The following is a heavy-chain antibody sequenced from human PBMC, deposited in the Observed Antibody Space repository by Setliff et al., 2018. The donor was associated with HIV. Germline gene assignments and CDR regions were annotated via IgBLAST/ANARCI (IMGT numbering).Heavy chain of an antibody. D-gene: IGHD3-22*01. J-gene: IGHJ3*02. Sequence: SETLSLTCTVSGGSISSGSYYWSWIRQPAGKGLEWIGYIYYSGSTNYNPSLKSRVTISVDTSKNQFSLKLSSVTAADTAVYYCARDSHDYYDSSGTGGDAFDIWGQGTMVTVSS. CDR1: GGSISSGSYY. V-gene: IGHV4-61*10. CDR2: IYYSGST. CDR3: ARDSHDYYDSSGTGGDAFDI.